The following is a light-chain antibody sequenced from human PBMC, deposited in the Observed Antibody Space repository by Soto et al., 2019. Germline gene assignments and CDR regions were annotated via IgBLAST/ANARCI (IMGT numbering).Light chain of an antibody. J-gene: IGKJ1*01. Sequence: DLQMTQSPSTLSASVGDRVTITCRASQSISTWLAWHQQKPGKAPTLLISKASSLESGVPSRFSGGGSGTEFTLTISMLQPDDYATYYCQQYNSYRAFGQGTKVEIK. V-gene: IGKV1-5*03. CDR3: QQYNSYRA. CDR2: KAS. CDR1: QSISTW.